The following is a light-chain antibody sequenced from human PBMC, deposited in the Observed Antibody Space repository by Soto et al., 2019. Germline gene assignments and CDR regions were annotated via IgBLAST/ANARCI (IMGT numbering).Light chain of an antibody. V-gene: IGKV3-11*01. CDR1: QSVSNY. Sequence: ENVLTQSPATLSLSPGERATLSCRASQSVSNYLAWYQQKPGQAPRLLIYDTTNRATGIPARFSGSGSGTDFTLTISGLEPEDFAVYFCQHYGDSSWTFGQGSRVEIK. CDR2: DTT. J-gene: IGKJ1*01. CDR3: QHYGDSSWT.